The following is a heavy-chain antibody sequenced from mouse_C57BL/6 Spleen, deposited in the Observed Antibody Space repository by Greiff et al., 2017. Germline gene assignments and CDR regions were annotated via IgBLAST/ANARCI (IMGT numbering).Heavy chain of an antibody. CDR3: ARGDPSMDY. CDR1: GFNIKDYY. V-gene: IGHV14-2*01. J-gene: IGHJ4*01. CDR2: IVPEDGEN. Sequence: EVKLQESGAELVKPGASVKLSCTASGFNIKDYYMHWVKQRTEQGLVWIGRIVPEDGENKYAPKFQGKATITADTSSNTAYQQLSSLTSEDTAVYYCARGDPSMDYWGQGTSVTVSS.